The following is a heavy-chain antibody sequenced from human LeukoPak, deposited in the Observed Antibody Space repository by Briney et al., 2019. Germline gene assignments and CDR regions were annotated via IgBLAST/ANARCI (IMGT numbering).Heavy chain of an antibody. V-gene: IGHV1-69*04. CDR1: GGTFSSYA. D-gene: IGHD6-19*01. Sequence: GASVKVSCKASGGTFSSYAISWVRQAPGQGLEWMGRIIPILGIANYAQKFQGRVTITADKSTSTAYMELSSLRSEDTAVYYCARELWSVIAVAGDKYFQHWGQGTLVTVSS. J-gene: IGHJ1*01. CDR2: IIPILGIA. CDR3: ARELWSVIAVAGDKYFQH.